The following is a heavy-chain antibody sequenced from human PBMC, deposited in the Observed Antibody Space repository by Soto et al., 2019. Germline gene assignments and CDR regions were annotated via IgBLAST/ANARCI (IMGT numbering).Heavy chain of an antibody. Sequence: WGSLSLCWGAAGVTFAMHSRNWVRKAAVKGLEWISYISDSSGTIYYADSVKGRFTISRDNVQNSLYLQMNSLRDEDTAVYYCARDPYSSTTVTIMDYWGQGTQVTVSS. CDR1: GVTFAMHS. CDR3: ARDPYSSTTVTIMDY. CDR2: ISDSSGTI. V-gene: IGHV3-48*02. D-gene: IGHD4-17*01. J-gene: IGHJ4*02.